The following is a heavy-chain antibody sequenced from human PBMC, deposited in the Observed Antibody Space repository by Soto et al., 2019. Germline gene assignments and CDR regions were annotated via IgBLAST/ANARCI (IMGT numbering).Heavy chain of an antibody. CDR3: EKSESEWNDHFDY. CDR1: GFSFSSYG. J-gene: IGHJ4*02. CDR2: ISYDGTDE. Sequence: QVQLVESGGGVVQPGRSLRLSCAASGFSFSSYGMHWVRQAPGKGLEWVAMISYDGTDEYYADSVKGRFTISRDNSKNAVYLEMNSLRAEDTAVFYCEKSESEWNDHFDYWGQGTLVTVSS. D-gene: IGHD1-1*01. V-gene: IGHV3-30*18.